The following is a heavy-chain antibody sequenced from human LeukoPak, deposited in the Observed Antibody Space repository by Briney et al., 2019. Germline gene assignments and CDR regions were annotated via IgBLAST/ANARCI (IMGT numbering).Heavy chain of an antibody. Sequence: ASETLSLTCTVSGGSISSYYWSWIRQPPGKGLEWIGYIYYSGSTNYNPSLKSRVTISVDTSKNQFSLKLSSVTAADTAVYYCASETTDSSGWYVDYWGQGTLVTVSS. J-gene: IGHJ4*02. D-gene: IGHD6-19*01. CDR1: GGSISSYY. CDR2: IYYSGST. CDR3: ASETTDSSGWYVDY. V-gene: IGHV4-59*01.